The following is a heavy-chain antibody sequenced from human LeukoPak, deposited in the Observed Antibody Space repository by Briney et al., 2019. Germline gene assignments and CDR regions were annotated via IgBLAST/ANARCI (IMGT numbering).Heavy chain of an antibody. CDR2: ISAYNGNT. CDR3: ARDLGRWYSSGSHFDY. J-gene: IGHJ4*02. D-gene: IGHD6-19*01. CDR1: GYTFTSYG. Sequence: ASVKVSCKASGYTFTSYGISWVRQAPGQGLEWMGWISAYNGNTNYAQKLRGRVTMTTDTSTSTAYMELRSLRSDDTAVYYCARDLGRWYSSGSHFDYWGQGTLVTVSS. V-gene: IGHV1-18*01.